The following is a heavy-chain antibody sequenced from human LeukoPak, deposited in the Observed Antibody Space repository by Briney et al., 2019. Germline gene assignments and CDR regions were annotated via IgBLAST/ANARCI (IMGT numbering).Heavy chain of an antibody. D-gene: IGHD3-16*01. Sequence: GESLKISCKGSGYTFTNYWIGWVRQVPGKGLEWMGIIYPDDSDTRYSPSFQGQVTISADKSISTAYLQWSSLKASDTAMYYCAIFDFLFGEIDNWFDPWGQGTQVTVSS. CDR2: IYPDDSDT. J-gene: IGHJ5*02. V-gene: IGHV5-51*01. CDR1: GYTFTNYW. CDR3: AIFDFLFGEIDNWFDP.